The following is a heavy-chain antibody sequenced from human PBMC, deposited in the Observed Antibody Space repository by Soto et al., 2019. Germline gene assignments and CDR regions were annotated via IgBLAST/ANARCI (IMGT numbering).Heavy chain of an antibody. CDR3: ARERSAAGAGWFDP. J-gene: IGHJ5*02. Sequence: QVQLVQSGAEVKKPGASVKVSCKASGYTFTSYDINWVRQATGQGLEWMGWMNPNSGNTDYAQKFQGRVTMTRNTSRSTAYMELSSLRSEETAVYYCARERSAAGAGWFDPWCQGTLVTVSS. D-gene: IGHD6-13*01. CDR2: MNPNSGNT. CDR1: GYTFTSYD. V-gene: IGHV1-8*01.